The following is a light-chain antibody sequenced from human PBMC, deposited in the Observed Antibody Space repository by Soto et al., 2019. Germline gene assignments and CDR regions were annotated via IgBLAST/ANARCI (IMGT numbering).Light chain of an antibody. CDR2: AAS. CDR1: QSISSY. CDR3: QQSYSTPRT. Sequence: DIQMTQCPSSLSASVGYRVTITWRASQSISSYLNWYQQKPGKAPKLLIYAASSLQSGVPSRFSGSVSGTDFTLTISSLQPEDFATYYCQQSYSTPRTFGQGTKVDIK. V-gene: IGKV1-39*01. J-gene: IGKJ1*01.